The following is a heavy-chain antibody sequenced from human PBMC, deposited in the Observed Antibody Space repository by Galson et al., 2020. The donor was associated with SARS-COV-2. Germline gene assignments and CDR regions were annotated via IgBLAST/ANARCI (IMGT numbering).Heavy chain of an antibody. CDR2: ISNDGSNR. D-gene: IGHD3-10*01. V-gene: IGHV3-30-3*01. CDR3: ARCPRFGELLSPFDS. J-gene: IGHJ4*02. Sequence: TGGSLRLSCAASGFTFSSYAMHWVRQAPGKGLEWVAVISNDGSNRYYADSVKGRFTISRDNSKNTLFLQMNSLRVEDTAVYYCARCPRFGELLSPFDSWGQGTLVTVSS. CDR1: GFTFSSYA.